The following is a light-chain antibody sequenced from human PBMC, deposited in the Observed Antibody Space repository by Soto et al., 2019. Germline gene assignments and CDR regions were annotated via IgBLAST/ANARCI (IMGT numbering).Light chain of an antibody. V-gene: IGLV1-44*01. J-gene: IGLJ3*02. CDR2: SDD. CDR3: AAWGDSLNTWV. CDR1: SSNIGSNA. Sequence: QPVLTQPPSASGTPGQTVTIFCSGSSSNIGSNAVSWYQHFPGTAPKVLIYSDDQRPSGVPDRFSGSKSGTSASLAISGLQAEDEADYFCAAWGDSLNTWVFGGGTKLTVL.